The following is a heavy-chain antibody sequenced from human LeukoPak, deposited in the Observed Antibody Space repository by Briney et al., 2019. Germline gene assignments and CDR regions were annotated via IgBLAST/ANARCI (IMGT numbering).Heavy chain of an antibody. D-gene: IGHD5-18*01. J-gene: IGHJ4*02. V-gene: IGHV3-30*04. CDR2: ISYDGSNK. CDR1: GFTFSSYA. Sequence: GGSLRLSCAASGFTFSSYAMHWVRQAPGKGLEWVAVISYDGSNKYYADSVKGRFTISRDNSKNTLYLQMNSLRAEDTAVYYCARVGTAMVGFFDYWDQGTLVTVSS. CDR3: ARVGTAMVGFFDY.